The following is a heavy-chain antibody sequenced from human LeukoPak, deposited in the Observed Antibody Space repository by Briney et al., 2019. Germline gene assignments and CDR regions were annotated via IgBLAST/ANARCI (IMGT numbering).Heavy chain of an antibody. J-gene: IGHJ4*02. D-gene: IGHD3-22*01. CDR1: GFTFTSFS. Sequence: KPGGSLRLSCAASGFTFTSFSFNWVRQAPGKGLEWVSSINTVATYIYYADSVRGRFTISRDNAKNSVYLQMDSLRDEDTGVYYCARLRRNGDSGGFYYYYDYWGQGTLVTVSS. CDR3: ARLRRNGDSGGFYYYYDY. V-gene: IGHV3-21*01. CDR2: INTVATYI.